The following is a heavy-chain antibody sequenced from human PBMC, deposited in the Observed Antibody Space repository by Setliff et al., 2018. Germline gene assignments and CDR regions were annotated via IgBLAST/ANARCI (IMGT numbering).Heavy chain of an antibody. Sequence: PSETLSLTCTVSGGSISSSSYYWGWIRQPPGKGLEWIGSIYYSGSTYYNPSLKSRVTISVDTSKNQFSLKLSSVTAADTAVYYCARGRVEMATITPFDYWGHGTLVTVSS. V-gene: IGHV4-39*07. CDR1: GGSISSSSYY. D-gene: IGHD5-12*01. CDR3: ARGRVEMATITPFDY. CDR2: IYYSGST. J-gene: IGHJ4*01.